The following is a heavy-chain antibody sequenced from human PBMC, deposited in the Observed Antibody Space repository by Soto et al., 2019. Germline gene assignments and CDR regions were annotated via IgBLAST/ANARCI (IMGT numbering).Heavy chain of an antibody. J-gene: IGHJ3*01. Sequence: QITLKESGPTLVKPTQTLTLTCTFSGFSLSADGVGVGWIRQPPGKALEWLALIYWDDDQRYSPSLKTRLTLTKDTSKSRVVLTMTNMDPVDTATYYCAHAYGGTSWPNDAFDVWGQGTVVTVSS. D-gene: IGHD2-2*01. V-gene: IGHV2-5*02. CDR3: AHAYGGTSWPNDAFDV. CDR2: IYWDDDQ. CDR1: GFSLSADGVG.